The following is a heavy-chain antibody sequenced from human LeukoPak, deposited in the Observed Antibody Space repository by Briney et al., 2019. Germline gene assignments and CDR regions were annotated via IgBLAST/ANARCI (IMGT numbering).Heavy chain of an antibody. CDR1: GGSISSGSYY. CDR3: ARGHQYYFDY. D-gene: IGHD2-2*01. V-gene: IGHV4-39*07. J-gene: IGHJ4*02. CDR2: INHSGST. Sequence: SETLSLTCTVSGGSISSGSYYWSWIRQPPGKGLEWIGEINHSGSTNYNPSLKSRVTISVDTSKNQFSLKLSSVTAADTAVYYCARGHQYYFDYWGQGTLVTVSS.